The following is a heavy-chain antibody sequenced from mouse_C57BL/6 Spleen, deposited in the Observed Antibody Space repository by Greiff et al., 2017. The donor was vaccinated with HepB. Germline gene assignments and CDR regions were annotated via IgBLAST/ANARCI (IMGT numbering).Heavy chain of an antibody. Sequence: EVQGVESGGGLVKPGGSLKLSCAASGFTFSSYAMSWVRQTPEKRLEWVATISDGGSYTYYPDNVKGRFTISRDNAKNNLYLQMSHLKSEDTAMYYWARDGFITTVVATRYFDYWGQGTTLTVSS. J-gene: IGHJ2*01. D-gene: IGHD1-1*01. CDR2: ISDGGSYT. CDR1: GFTFSSYA. V-gene: IGHV5-4*01. CDR3: ARDGFITTVVATRYFDY.